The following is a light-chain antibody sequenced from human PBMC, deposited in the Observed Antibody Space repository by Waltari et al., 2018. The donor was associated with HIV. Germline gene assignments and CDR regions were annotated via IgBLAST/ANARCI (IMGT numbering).Light chain of an antibody. CDR1: VLPNQY. Sequence: SYELTQPPSVSVSPGQTARITCSGDVLPNQYTFWYQQKSGQAPVLVVYNDSERPAGIPERFSGASSGTTVTLFIGGVQAEDEADYYCQAADSSGSYFVFGTGTKVTVL. J-gene: IGLJ1*01. CDR3: QAADSSGSYFV. CDR2: NDS. V-gene: IGLV3-25*03.